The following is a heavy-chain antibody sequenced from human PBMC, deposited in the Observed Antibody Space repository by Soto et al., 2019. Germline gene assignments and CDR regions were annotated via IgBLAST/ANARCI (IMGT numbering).Heavy chain of an antibody. CDR2: IYYSGST. V-gene: IGHV4-59*01. J-gene: IGHJ6*03. CDR1: GGSISSYY. D-gene: IGHD2-8*01. Sequence: PSETLSLTCTVSGGSISSYYWSWIRQPPGKGLEWIGYIYYSGSTNYNPSLKSRVTISVDTSKNQFSLKLSSVTAADTAVYYCARGDTNGVCCPVRYYYYMDVWGKGTTVTVSS. CDR3: ARGDTNGVCCPVRYYYYMDV.